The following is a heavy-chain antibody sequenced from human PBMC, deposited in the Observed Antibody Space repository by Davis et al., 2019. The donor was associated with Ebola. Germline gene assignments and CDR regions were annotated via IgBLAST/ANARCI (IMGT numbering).Heavy chain of an antibody. CDR2: ISSSSSII. V-gene: IGHV3-11*01. CDR1: GFTFSDYY. J-gene: IGHJ4*02. Sequence: PGGSLRLSCSASGFTFSDYYMSWIRQAPGRGLEWLSYISSSSSIIEYADSVKGRFTISRDNAENSLYLQMNSLRADDTAVYYCTSLKYGDYSPSRYWGQGTLVTVSS. CDR3: TSLKYGDYSPSRY. D-gene: IGHD4-17*01.